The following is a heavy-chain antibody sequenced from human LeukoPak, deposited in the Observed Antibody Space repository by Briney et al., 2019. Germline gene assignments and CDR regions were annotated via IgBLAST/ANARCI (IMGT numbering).Heavy chain of an antibody. Sequence: SETLSPTCAVSGGSISSGGYSWSWIRQPPGKGLEWIGYIHHSGSTYYNPSLKSRVTISVDRSKNQFSLKLSSVTAADTAVYYCARVPRDGYNSFDYWGQGTLVTVSS. V-gene: IGHV4-30-2*01. CDR1: GGSISSGGYS. CDR2: IHHSGST. J-gene: IGHJ4*02. CDR3: ARVPRDGYNSFDY. D-gene: IGHD5-24*01.